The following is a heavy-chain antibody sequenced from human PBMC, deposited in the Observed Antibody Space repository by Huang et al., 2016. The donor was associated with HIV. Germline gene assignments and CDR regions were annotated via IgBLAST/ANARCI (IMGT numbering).Heavy chain of an antibody. D-gene: IGHD1-1*01. Sequence: QVQLQQWGAGLLKHSETLSLTCAVYGGSFSGYYWSWIRPSPGKGLEWIGEINHSGSTNYNPSLKSRLTISVDTSKNQFSLKLSSGTAADTAVYYCARERMMSWLDDHDAFDIWGQGTMVTVSS. CDR3: ARERMMSWLDDHDAFDI. V-gene: IGHV4-34*01. CDR1: GGSFSGYY. J-gene: IGHJ3*02. CDR2: INHSGST.